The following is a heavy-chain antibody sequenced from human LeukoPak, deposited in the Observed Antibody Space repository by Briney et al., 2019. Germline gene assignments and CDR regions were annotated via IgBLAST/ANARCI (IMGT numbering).Heavy chain of an antibody. D-gene: IGHD6-19*01. J-gene: IGHJ6*02. V-gene: IGHV3-23*01. Sequence: GGSLGLSCAASGFIFSSYAMSWVRQAPGKGLEWVSAISGSGGSTYYADSVKGRFTISRDNSKNTLYLQMNSLRAEDTAVYYCAKASGIAVEYYYYGMDVWGQGTTVTVSS. CDR1: GFIFSSYA. CDR3: AKASGIAVEYYYYGMDV. CDR2: ISGSGGST.